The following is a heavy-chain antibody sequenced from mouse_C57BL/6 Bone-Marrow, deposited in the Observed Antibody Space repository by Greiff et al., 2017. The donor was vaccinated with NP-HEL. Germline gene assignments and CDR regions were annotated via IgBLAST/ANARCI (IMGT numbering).Heavy chain of an antibody. CDR1: GYTFTSYG. Sequence: VKLMESGAELARPGASVKLSCKASGYTFTSYGISWVKQRTGQGLEWIGEIYPRSGNTYYNEKFKGKATLTADKSSSTAYMELRSLTSEDSAVYFCARDYYGKKYFDVWGTGTTVTVSS. CDR3: ARDYYGKKYFDV. V-gene: IGHV1-81*01. D-gene: IGHD1-1*01. CDR2: IYPRSGNT. J-gene: IGHJ1*03.